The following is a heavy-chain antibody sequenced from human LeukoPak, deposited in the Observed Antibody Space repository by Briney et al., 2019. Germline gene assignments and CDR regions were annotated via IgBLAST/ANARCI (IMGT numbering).Heavy chain of an antibody. V-gene: IGHV5-51*01. J-gene: IGHJ4*02. CDR2: IYPGDSDT. CDR1: GYSFTSYW. Sequence: GESPKISCKCSGYSFTSYWIGCVRQMPGKGLEWMGIIYPGDSDTRYNPSFQGQVTISADKSISTAYLQWSSLRASDTAMYYCARRLKDCSSTSCYVGYFDYWGQGTLVTVSS. D-gene: IGHD2-2*01. CDR3: ARRLKDCSSTSCYVGYFDY.